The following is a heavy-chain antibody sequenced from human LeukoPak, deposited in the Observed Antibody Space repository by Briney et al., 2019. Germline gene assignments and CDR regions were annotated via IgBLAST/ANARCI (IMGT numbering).Heavy chain of an antibody. V-gene: IGHV5-10-1*01. CDR1: GYSFTSFW. CDR3: ARESGYDSDY. CDR2: IDPSDSYT. Sequence: GESLKISCKGSGYSFTSFWITWVRLMPGKGLEWMGKIDPSDSYTNYSPSFQGHVTISADKSISTAYLQWSSLKASDTAMYYCARESGYDSDYWGQGTLVTVSS. J-gene: IGHJ4*02. D-gene: IGHD5-12*01.